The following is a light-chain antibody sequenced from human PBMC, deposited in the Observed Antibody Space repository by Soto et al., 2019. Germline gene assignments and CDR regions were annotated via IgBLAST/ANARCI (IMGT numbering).Light chain of an antibody. CDR3: QLYNNRPPIT. CDR2: GAS. V-gene: IGKV3-15*01. Sequence: EIVMTQSPATLSVSPGERVTLSCRASQSVSSNLAWYQQKPGQPPRLLIYGASIRATGIPARFSGSGSGTEFTLTVSSLQSEDFAVYYCQLYNNRPPITFGQGTRLEMK. J-gene: IGKJ5*01. CDR1: QSVSSN.